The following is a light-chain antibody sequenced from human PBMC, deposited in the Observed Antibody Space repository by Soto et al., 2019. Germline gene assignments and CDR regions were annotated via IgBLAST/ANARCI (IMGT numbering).Light chain of an antibody. CDR2: DAS. Sequence: EVVMTQSPATLSVSPGERATLSCKASQSVRNNLVWYLQKPGQAPRPIIYDASNRATGIPARFSGSGSGTDFTLTISSLEPEDFAVYYCQQRSNWPLTFGGGTKVDIK. CDR1: QSVRNN. J-gene: IGKJ4*01. V-gene: IGKV3-11*01. CDR3: QQRSNWPLT.